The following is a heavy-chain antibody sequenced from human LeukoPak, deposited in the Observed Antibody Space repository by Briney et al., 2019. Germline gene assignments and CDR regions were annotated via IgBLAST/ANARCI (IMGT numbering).Heavy chain of an antibody. V-gene: IGHV3-30-3*01. J-gene: IGHJ4*02. D-gene: IGHD3-10*01. CDR1: GFTFSSYA. CDR2: ISYDGSNK. Sequence: GGSLRLSCAASGFTFSSYAMHWVRQAPGKGLEWVAVISYDGSNKYYADSVKGRFTISRDNSKNTLYLQMNSLRAEDTAVYYCARSAGPALFVYWGQGNLVSVSS. CDR3: ARSAGPALFVY.